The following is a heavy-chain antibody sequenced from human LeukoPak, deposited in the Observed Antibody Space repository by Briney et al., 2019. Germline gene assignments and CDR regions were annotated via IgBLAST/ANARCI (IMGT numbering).Heavy chain of an antibody. CDR3: VLPYCGGDCYS. Sequence: GESLKISCKASGXSFTTYCIGWVRQMPGKGLEWMGIIYPGDSDTSYNPSFQGQVTISADKSISTAYLQWSSLKASDSAMYYCVLPYCGGDCYSWGQGTLVTVSS. CDR2: IYPGDSDT. V-gene: IGHV5-51*01. D-gene: IGHD2-21*02. J-gene: IGHJ5*02. CDR1: GXSFTTYC.